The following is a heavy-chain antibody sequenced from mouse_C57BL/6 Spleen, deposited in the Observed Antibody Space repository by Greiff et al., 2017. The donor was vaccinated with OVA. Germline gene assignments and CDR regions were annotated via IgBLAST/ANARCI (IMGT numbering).Heavy chain of an antibody. Sequence: QVQLKESGAELARPGASVKMSCKASGYTFTSYTMHWVKQRPGQGLEWIGYINPSSGYTKYNQKFKDKATLTADKSSSTAYMQLSSLTSEDSAVYYCAREGNSNYGFDYWGQGTTLTVPS. CDR2: INPSSGYT. CDR1: GYTFTSYT. CDR3: AREGNSNYGFDY. V-gene: IGHV1-4*01. D-gene: IGHD2-5*01. J-gene: IGHJ2*01.